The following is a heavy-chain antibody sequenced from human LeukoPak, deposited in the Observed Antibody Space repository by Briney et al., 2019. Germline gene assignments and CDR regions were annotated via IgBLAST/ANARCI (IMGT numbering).Heavy chain of an antibody. CDR2: IRYDGSNK. CDR3: AKAGLRFLEWLSLEGFDY. D-gene: IGHD3-3*01. CDR1: GFTFSSYG. Sequence: GGSLRLSCAASGFTFSSYGMHWVRQAPGKGLEWVAFIRYDGSNKYYADSVKGRFTISRDNSKNTLYLQMNSLRAEDTAVYYCAKAGLRFLEWLSLEGFDYWGQGTLVTVSS. J-gene: IGHJ4*02. V-gene: IGHV3-30*02.